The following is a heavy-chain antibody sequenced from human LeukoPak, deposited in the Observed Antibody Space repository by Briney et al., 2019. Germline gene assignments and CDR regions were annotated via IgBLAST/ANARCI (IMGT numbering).Heavy chain of an antibody. CDR2: IKQDGSEK. V-gene: IGHV3-7*01. J-gene: IGHJ4*02. D-gene: IGHD2-2*01. CDR1: GFNVSSNY. Sequence: GGSLRLSCAASGFNVSSNYMSWVRQAPGKGLEWVANIKQDGSEKYYVDSVKGRFTISRDNAKNSLYLQMNSLRAEDTAVYYCARDRSTSCLIDYWGQGTLVTVSS. CDR3: ARDRSTSCLIDY.